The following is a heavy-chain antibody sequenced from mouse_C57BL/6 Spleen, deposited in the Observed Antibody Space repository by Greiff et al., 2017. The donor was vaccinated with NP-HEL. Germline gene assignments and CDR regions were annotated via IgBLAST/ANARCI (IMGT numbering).Heavy chain of an antibody. V-gene: IGHV1-22*01. CDR1: GYTFTDYN. CDR2: INPNNGGT. D-gene: IGHD2-3*01. CDR3: ASGLFYDGYYHYAMDY. Sequence: EVQLQESGPELVKPGASVKMSCKASGYTFTDYNMHWVKQSHGKSLEWIGYINPNNGGTSYNQKFKGKATLTVNKSSSTAYMELRSLTSEDSAVYYCASGLFYDGYYHYAMDYWGQGTSVTVSS. J-gene: IGHJ4*01.